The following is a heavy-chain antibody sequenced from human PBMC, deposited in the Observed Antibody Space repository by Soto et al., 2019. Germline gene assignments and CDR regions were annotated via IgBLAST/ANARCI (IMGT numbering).Heavy chain of an antibody. J-gene: IGHJ2*01. CDR2: ISAYNGNI. Sequence: GSSVKVSCKASAYTFTNYGISWVRQAPGQGREWMGWISAYNGNINYAQKFRGRVTMTTDTATSSAYLEVRSLRSDDTAVYYCARSGSSWNVRDVESGGR. D-gene: IGHD6-13*01. CDR3: ARSGSSWNVRDVES. V-gene: IGHV1-18*01. CDR1: AYTFTNYG.